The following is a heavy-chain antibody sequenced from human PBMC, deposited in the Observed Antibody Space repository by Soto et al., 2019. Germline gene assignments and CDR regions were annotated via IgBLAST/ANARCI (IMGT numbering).Heavy chain of an antibody. CDR1: GFTFSSYG. J-gene: IGHJ6*02. V-gene: IGHV3-30*18. CDR3: AKDDTVTTTYYYYGMDV. CDR2: ISYDGSNK. Sequence: PVGSLRLSCAASGFTFSSYGMHWVRQAPGKGLEWVAVISYDGSNKYYADSVKGRFTISRDNSKNTLYLQMNSLRAEDTAVYYCAKDDTVTTTYYYYGMDVWGQGTTVTVSS. D-gene: IGHD4-17*01.